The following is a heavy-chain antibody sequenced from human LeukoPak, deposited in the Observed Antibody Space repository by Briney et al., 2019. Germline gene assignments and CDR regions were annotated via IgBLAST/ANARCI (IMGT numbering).Heavy chain of an antibody. V-gene: IGHV4-59*08. CDR2: IYYSGST. J-gene: IGHJ4*02. CDR3: ADHVSTDYDLSYFDY. D-gene: IGHD4-17*01. CDR1: GGSISSYY. Sequence: SETLSLTCTVSGGSISSYYWSRIRQPPGKGLEWIGYIYYSGSTNYNPSLKSRVTISVDTSKNQFSLKLSSVTAADTAVYYCADHVSTDYDLSYFDYWGQGTLVTVSS.